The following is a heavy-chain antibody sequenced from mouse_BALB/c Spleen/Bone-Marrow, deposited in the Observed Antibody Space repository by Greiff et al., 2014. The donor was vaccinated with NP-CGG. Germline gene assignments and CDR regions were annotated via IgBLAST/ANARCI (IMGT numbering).Heavy chain of an antibody. CDR1: GYTFTSYW. D-gene: IGHD2-1*01. CDR3: TRRRGNYYYFGY. V-gene: IGHV1S22*01. J-gene: IGHJ2*01. Sequence: GSELVRPGASVKLSCKASGYTFTSYWMHWVKQRPGQGLEWIGNIYPGSGSTNYDEKFKSKATLTVDTSSSTAYMQLSSLTSEDSAVYYCTRRRGNYYYFGYSGQDTTLTVSS. CDR2: IYPGSGST.